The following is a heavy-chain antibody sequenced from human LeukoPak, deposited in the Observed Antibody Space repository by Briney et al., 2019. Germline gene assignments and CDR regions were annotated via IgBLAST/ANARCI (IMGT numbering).Heavy chain of an antibody. D-gene: IGHD3-22*01. J-gene: IGHJ4*02. V-gene: IGHV3-20*04. CDR1: GFTFDDYG. CDR3: ARVRADYYDSSGYAFDY. CDR2: INWNGGST. Sequence: PGGSLRLSCAASGFTFDDYGTSWVRQAPGRGLECVSGINWNGGSTGYADSVKGRFTISRDNAKNSLYLQMNSLRAEDTALYYCARVRADYYDSSGYAFDYWGQGTLVTVSS.